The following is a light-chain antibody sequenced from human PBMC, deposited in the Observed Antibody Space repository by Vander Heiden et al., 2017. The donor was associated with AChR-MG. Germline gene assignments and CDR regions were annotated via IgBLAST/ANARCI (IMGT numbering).Light chain of an antibody. CDR3: QQNNNWPLT. CDR2: GAS. Sequence: EIVLTPSASTLSVCPDERATHSCRPSQSVGSDLAWYQQKPGQAPTLLVYGASTRATGIPVRFSGSESGTEFTLTIRSLHSEYFAVYYCQQNNNWPLTFGQGTKVEIK. CDR1: QSVGSD. J-gene: IGKJ1*01. V-gene: IGKV3-15*01.